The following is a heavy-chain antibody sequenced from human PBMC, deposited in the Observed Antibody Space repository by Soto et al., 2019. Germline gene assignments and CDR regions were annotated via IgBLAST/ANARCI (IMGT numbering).Heavy chain of an antibody. CDR2: IYWDDDK. Sequence: QITLKESGPTLVKPTQTLTLTCTFSGFSLSTSGVGVGWLRQPPGKALEWLALIYWDDDKRYSPSLKSRLTSTKDTSKNQVVLTMTNMDTVDTATYYCAHITYSSGWLGFDYWGQGTLVTVSS. CDR3: AHITYSSGWLGFDY. D-gene: IGHD6-19*01. CDR1: GFSLSTSGVG. J-gene: IGHJ4*02. V-gene: IGHV2-5*02.